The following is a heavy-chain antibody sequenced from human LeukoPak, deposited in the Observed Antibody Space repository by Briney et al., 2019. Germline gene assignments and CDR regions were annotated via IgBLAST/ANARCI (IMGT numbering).Heavy chain of an antibody. D-gene: IGHD3-22*01. J-gene: IGHJ6*03. Sequence: GGSLRLSCAASGFTFSIYSMNWVRQAPGRGLEWLSYIGSSGTTTYYADSVKGRFTISRDNSKNTLYLQMNSLRAEDTAVYYCAKVYDSSGYSYYYYMDVWGKGTTVTVSS. CDR3: AKVYDSSGYSYYYYMDV. CDR2: IGSSGTTT. CDR1: GFTFSIYS. V-gene: IGHV3-48*01.